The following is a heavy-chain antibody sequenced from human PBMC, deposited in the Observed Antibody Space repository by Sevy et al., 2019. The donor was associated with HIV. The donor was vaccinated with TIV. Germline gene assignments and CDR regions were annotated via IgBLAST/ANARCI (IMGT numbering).Heavy chain of an antibody. V-gene: IGHV4-59*11. CDR3: ARETRPDYGDYTAFHI. J-gene: IGHJ3*02. D-gene: IGHD4-17*01. CDR1: GGSFSGHY. Sequence: SETLSLTCSVSGGSFSGHYWSWIRQPPGKGLEWIGSVSYSGITNYNPSLKSRVTISVDTSKNQFSLNLISVTAADTAVYFCARETRPDYGDYTAFHIWGQGTMVTVSS. CDR2: VSYSGIT.